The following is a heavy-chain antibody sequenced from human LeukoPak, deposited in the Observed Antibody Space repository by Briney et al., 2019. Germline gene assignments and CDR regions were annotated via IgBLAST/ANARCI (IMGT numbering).Heavy chain of an antibody. V-gene: IGHV3-48*01. D-gene: IGHD3-22*01. CDR1: GFTFSSYS. Sequence: GGSLRLSCAASGFTFSSYSMNWVRQAPGKGLEWVSYISSSSSTIYYADSVKGRFTISRDNAKNSLYLQMNSLRAEDTAVYYCARDSAYHYYDSSAGFDYWGQGTLVTVSS. CDR2: ISSSSSTI. J-gene: IGHJ4*02. CDR3: ARDSAYHYYDSSAGFDY.